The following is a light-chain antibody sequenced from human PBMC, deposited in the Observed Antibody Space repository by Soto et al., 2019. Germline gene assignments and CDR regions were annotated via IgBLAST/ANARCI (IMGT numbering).Light chain of an antibody. Sequence: EIVLTQSPGTLSSSPGERATLSCRASQSVSSTYLAWYQQKPGQAPRLLIYAASNRATGIPDRFSGSGSGTDFALTISRLEPEDFAVYYCQQYGSSSWTFGQGTRVEI. CDR3: QQYGSSSWT. CDR2: AAS. J-gene: IGKJ1*01. V-gene: IGKV3-20*01. CDR1: QSVSSTY.